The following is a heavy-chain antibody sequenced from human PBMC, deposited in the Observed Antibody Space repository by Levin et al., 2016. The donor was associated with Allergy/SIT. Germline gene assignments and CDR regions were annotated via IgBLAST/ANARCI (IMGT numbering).Heavy chain of an antibody. D-gene: IGHD6-19*01. CDR3: ARAGVRGEDSGWYLFDY. V-gene: IGHV1-46*01. CDR2: INPSGGST. Sequence: WVRQAPGQGLEWMGIINPSGGSTSYAQKFQGRVTMTRDTSTSTVYMELSSLRSEDTAVYYCARAGVRGEDSGWYLFDYWGQGTLVTVSS. J-gene: IGHJ4*02.